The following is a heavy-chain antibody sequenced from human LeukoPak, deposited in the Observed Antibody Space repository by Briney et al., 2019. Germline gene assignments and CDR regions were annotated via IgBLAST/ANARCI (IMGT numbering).Heavy chain of an antibody. V-gene: IGHV3-30-3*01. Sequence: GGSLRLSCAASVFTFGTSSMHWVRQTPCKGLDWVALISSDGNNKYYANSVKGRFTISRDNSKNTLSLQMNSLRDDDTAVYYCTRDPRLREFESWGQGTLVTVSS. J-gene: IGHJ1*01. D-gene: IGHD2-21*02. CDR3: TRDPRLREFES. CDR1: VFTFGTSS. CDR2: ISSDGNNK.